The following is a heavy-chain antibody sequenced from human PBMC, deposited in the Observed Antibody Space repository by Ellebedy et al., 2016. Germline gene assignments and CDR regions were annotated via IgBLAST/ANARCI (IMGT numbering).Heavy chain of an antibody. J-gene: IGHJ6*02. CDR2: IDWDDDK. D-gene: IGHD5-12*01. CDR3: ARAIVAKVPYYYYYGMDV. V-gene: IGHV2-70*11. Sequence: SGPTLVKPTQTLTLTCTFSGFSLNTSGMCVSWIRQPPGKALEWLARIDWDDDKYYRTSLKTRLTISKDTSKNQLVLTMTNMDPVDTATFYCARAIVAKVPYYYYYGMDVWGQGTTVTVSS. CDR1: GFSLNTSGMC.